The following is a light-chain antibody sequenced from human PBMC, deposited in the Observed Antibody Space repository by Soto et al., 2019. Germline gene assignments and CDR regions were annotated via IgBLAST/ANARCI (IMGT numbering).Light chain of an antibody. CDR2: NVS. Sequence: DVVVTQSPLSLTVTLVHRASISSRSSQGLVYSDGRTYLNWFQQRPGQSPRRLIHNVSNRESGVPDRFSGSGSGTDFTLTISRVEAEDVGIYYCMQATHWPITCGKGTRLEIK. J-gene: IGKJ5*01. V-gene: IGKV2-30*01. CDR3: MQATHWPIT. CDR1: QGLVYSDGRTY.